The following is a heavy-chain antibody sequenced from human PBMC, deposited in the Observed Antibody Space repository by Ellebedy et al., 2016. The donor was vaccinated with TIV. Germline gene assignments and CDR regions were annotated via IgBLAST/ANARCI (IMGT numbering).Heavy chain of an antibody. J-gene: IGHJ4*02. D-gene: IGHD2-2*01. CDR2: IYYSGST. CDR1: GGSISSSSYY. V-gene: IGHV4-39*07. Sequence: SETLSLXXTVSGGSISSSSYYWGWIRQPPGKGLEWIGSIYYSGSTYYNPSLKSRVTISVDTSKNQFSLKLSSVTAADTAVYYCARAVVEAGFDYWGQGTLVTVSS. CDR3: ARAVVEAGFDY.